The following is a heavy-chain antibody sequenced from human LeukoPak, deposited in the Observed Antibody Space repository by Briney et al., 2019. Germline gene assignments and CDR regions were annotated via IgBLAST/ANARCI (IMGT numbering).Heavy chain of an antibody. CDR2: IYYSGST. CDR1: GGSISSGDYY. Sequence: PSETLSLTCTVSGGSISSGDYYWSWIRQPPGKGLEWIGYIYYSGSTNYNPSLKSRVTISVDTSKNQFSLKLSSVTAADTAVYYCAREERYSSSWYPFDYWGQGTLVTVSS. J-gene: IGHJ4*02. CDR3: AREERYSSSWYPFDY. V-gene: IGHV4-61*08. D-gene: IGHD6-13*01.